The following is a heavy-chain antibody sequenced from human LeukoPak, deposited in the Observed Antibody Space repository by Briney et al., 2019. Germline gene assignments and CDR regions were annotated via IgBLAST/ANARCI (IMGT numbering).Heavy chain of an antibody. CDR1: GFTFSSYG. Sequence: GRSLRLSCAASGFTFSSYGMHWVRQAPGKGLEWVAVISYDGSNKYYADSVKGRFTISRDNSKNTLYLQMNSLRAEDTAVYYCAKTGKDDSWSGYYNYYYYGMDVWGQGTTVTVSS. J-gene: IGHJ6*02. CDR2: ISYDGSNK. CDR3: AKTGKDDSWSGYYNYYYYGMDV. V-gene: IGHV3-30*18. D-gene: IGHD3-3*01.